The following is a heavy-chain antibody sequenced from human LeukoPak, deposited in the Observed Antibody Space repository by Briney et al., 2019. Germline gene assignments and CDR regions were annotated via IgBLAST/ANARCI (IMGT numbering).Heavy chain of an antibody. J-gene: IGHJ6*03. CDR3: TTHYYGSGRQYYYYYYYMDV. Sequence: GGSLRLSCAASGFTFSNAWMSWVRQAPGKGLEWVGRIKSKTDGGTTDYAAPVKGRFTISRDDSKNTLYLQMNSLKTEDTAVYYCTTHYYGSGRQYYYYYYYMDVWGKGTTVTVSS. V-gene: IGHV3-15*01. D-gene: IGHD3-10*01. CDR2: IKSKTDGGTT. CDR1: GFTFSNAW.